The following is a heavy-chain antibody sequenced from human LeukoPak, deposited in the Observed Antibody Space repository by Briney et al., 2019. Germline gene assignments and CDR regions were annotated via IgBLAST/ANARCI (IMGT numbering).Heavy chain of an antibody. D-gene: IGHD3-22*01. CDR2: INSDGSST. CDR1: GFTFSSYW. CDR3: ARGYSSGYRIDY. Sequence: GGSLRLSCAASGFTFSSYWMHWVRQAPGKGLVWVSRINSDGSSTSYADSVKGRFTISRDNAKNTLYLQMNSLRAEDTAVYYCARGYSSGYRIDYWGQGTLVTVSS. J-gene: IGHJ4*02. V-gene: IGHV3-74*01.